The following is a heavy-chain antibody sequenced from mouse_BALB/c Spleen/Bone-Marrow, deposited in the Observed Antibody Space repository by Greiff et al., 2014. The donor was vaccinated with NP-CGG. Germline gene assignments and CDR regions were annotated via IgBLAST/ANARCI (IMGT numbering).Heavy chain of an antibody. CDR2: ILPGSGNI. CDR3: ASRYDTMDY. Sequence: QVQLQQSGAELMKPGASVKISCKATGYTFSSYWIEWVKQRPGHGLEWIGEILPGSGNIKYNEKFKGKATFTADTSSNTAYMQLSSLTSEDSAVYYCASRYDTMDYWGQGTSVTVSS. V-gene: IGHV1-9*01. J-gene: IGHJ4*01. CDR1: GYTFSSYW.